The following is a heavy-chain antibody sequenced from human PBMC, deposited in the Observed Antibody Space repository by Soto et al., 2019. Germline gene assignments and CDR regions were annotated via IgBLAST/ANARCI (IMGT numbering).Heavy chain of an antibody. CDR2: LDPSSTYI. V-gene: IGHV3-21*02. Sequence: EVQLVEAGGGLVKPGGSLRLSCAASGFTFSAYTMNWVRQAPGKGLEWGSALDPSSTYIYYADPGKGRFTLSRDNAKNSLLLRMNSLRADDTALYYCVRGSYGDYDSWGQGTLVTVSS. CDR1: GFTFSAYT. CDR3: VRGSYGDYDS. J-gene: IGHJ5*01. D-gene: IGHD4-17*01.